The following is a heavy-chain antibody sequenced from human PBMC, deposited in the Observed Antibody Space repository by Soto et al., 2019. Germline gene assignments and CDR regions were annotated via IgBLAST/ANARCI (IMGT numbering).Heavy chain of an antibody. J-gene: IGHJ4*02. CDR1: GFNFKIYS. D-gene: IGHD6-19*01. V-gene: IGHV3-48*02. CDR3: ARSVEGHFDY. CDR2: ITSDTKTI. Sequence: EVQLVESGGDLVQRGGSLRLSCVASGFNFKIYSMNWVRQAPGKGLEWFAYITSDTKTIKYVDSVKGRFTISRNNDRNLVYLHMNSLRYEDTAVYYCARSVEGHFDYWGQGTVVTVSS.